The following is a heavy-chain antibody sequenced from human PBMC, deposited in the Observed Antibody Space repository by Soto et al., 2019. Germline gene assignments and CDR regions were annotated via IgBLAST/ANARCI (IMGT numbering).Heavy chain of an antibody. V-gene: IGHV3-48*01. CDR3: ARLKAADTIDY. D-gene: IGHD6-13*01. J-gene: IGHJ4*02. CDR1: GFTFSSYS. Sequence: GGSLRLSCAASGFTFSSYSMNWVRQAPGKGLEWVSYISSSSSTIYYADSVKGRFTISRDNAKNSLYLQMNSLRAEDTAVYYCARLKAADTIDYWGQETLVTVSS. CDR2: ISSSSSTI.